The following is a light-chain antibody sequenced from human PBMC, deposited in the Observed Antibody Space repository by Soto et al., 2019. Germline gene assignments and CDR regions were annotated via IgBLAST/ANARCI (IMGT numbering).Light chain of an antibody. V-gene: IGKV3-15*01. CDR2: GAS. CDR1: QSVRSE. J-gene: IGKJ4*01. CDR3: QQEDGWPPLP. Sequence: EIVMTQSPASLSVSPGERVTLSCRASQSVRSELAWYQQKSGQPPRLLIYGASTRATGIPARFSGSGPGTESTLPLNGLQPEDFAGFYCQQEDGWPPLPFCGGAKVEVK.